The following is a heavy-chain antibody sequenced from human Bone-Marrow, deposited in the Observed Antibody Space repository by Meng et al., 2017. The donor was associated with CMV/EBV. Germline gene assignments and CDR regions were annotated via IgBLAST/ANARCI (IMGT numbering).Heavy chain of an antibody. CDR3: ARSSGYYLYYFDY. CDR2: IRQDAGEI. CDR1: GFSFSRYW. J-gene: IGHJ4*02. Sequence: GGSLRLSCGASGFSFSRYWMSWVRQAPGKGPEWVANIRQDAGEIYYVDSVKGRFTISRDNAKNSLYLQMNNLRAEDTAVYYCARSSGYYLYYFDYWGRGTLVTVSS. V-gene: IGHV3-7*01. D-gene: IGHD3-22*01.